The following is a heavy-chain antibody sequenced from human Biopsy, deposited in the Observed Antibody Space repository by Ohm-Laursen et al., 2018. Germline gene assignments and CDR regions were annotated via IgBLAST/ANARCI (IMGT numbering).Heavy chain of an antibody. V-gene: IGHV4-39*01. CDR1: GGSISDSTYH. Sequence: SETLSLTCTVSGGSISDSTYHWGWIRQSPGKGLEWIGNIYYSGNTDYSPSLKSRFPISVDTSNNQFSLKLRSVTAADTAVYYCARQVDFWSGYVDYWGQGTLVAVSS. CDR3: ARQVDFWSGYVDY. D-gene: IGHD3-3*01. J-gene: IGHJ4*02. CDR2: IYYSGNT.